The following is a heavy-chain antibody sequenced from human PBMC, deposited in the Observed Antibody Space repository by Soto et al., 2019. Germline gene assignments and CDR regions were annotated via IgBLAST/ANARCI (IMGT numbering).Heavy chain of an antibody. Sequence: QVQLVQSGAEVKKPGSSVKVSCKASGGTFSSYAISWVRQAPGQGLEWMGGIIPIFGTANYAQKFQGRVTITADESTSTAYMELSSLRSEDTAVYYCARGPAYSSSYPLWGYGMDVWGQGTTVTVSS. V-gene: IGHV1-69*12. J-gene: IGHJ6*02. CDR2: IIPIFGTA. CDR3: ARGPAYSSSYPLWGYGMDV. D-gene: IGHD6-13*01. CDR1: GGTFSSYA.